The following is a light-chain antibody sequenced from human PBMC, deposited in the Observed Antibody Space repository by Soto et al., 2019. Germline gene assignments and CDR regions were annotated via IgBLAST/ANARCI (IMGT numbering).Light chain of an antibody. CDR1: QSISMY. V-gene: IGKV1-39*01. CDR3: QQSYSTPIT. J-gene: IGKJ5*01. CDR2: AAS. Sequence: DIQMTQSTSSLSASVGDRVTITCRASQSISMYLNWYQQKPGKAPKVLIYAASNFQSGVPSRFSGSGSGTDFTLTISSLQPEDFATYYCQQSYSTPITFGQGRRLEI.